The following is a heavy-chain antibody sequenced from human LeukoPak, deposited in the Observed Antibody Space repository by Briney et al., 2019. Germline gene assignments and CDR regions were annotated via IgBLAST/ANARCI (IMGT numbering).Heavy chain of an antibody. J-gene: IGHJ4*02. Sequence: GGSLRLYCAASGFTFSSYGMHWVRQAPGKGLEWVAFIRYDGSNKYYADSVKGRFTISRDNSKNTLYLHMNSLRAEDTAVYYCANREVADYWGQGTLVTVSS. CDR3: ANREVADY. D-gene: IGHD5-12*01. CDR1: GFTFSSYG. CDR2: IRYDGSNK. V-gene: IGHV3-30*02.